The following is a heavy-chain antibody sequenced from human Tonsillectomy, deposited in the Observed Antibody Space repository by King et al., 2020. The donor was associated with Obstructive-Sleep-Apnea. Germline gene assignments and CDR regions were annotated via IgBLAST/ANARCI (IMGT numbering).Heavy chain of an antibody. D-gene: IGHD7-27*01. CDR1: GFTFASYV. J-gene: IGHJ5*02. V-gene: IGHV3-21*06. CDR3: ARDLPFDLGYLDP. CDR2: IDRHRADV. Sequence: VQLVESGGGLVKPGESLRLSCAASGFTFASYVMTWFRQAPGKGLEWVSTIDRHRADVSYAASVKGRFTISRDNANNSLYLQMNSLRVDDTAVYFCARDLPFDLGYLDPWGQGTLVIVSS.